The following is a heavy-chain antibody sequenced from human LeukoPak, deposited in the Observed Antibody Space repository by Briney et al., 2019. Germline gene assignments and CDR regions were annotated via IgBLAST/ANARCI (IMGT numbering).Heavy chain of an antibody. V-gene: IGHV4-59*12. D-gene: IGHD3-10*01. CDR2: IYYSGST. CDR3: ARGRLLFPFDP. CDR1: GGSISSYY. Sequence: SETLSLTCTVSGGSISSYYWSWIRQPPGKGLEWIGYIYYSGSTNYNPSLKSRVTISVDTSKNQFSLKLSSVTAADTAVYYCARGRLLFPFDPWGQGTLVTVSS. J-gene: IGHJ5*02.